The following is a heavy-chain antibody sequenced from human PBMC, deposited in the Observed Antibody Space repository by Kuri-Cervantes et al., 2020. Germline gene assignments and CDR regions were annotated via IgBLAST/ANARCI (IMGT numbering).Heavy chain of an antibody. D-gene: IGHD3-3*01. J-gene: IGHJ4*02. CDR2: INHSGST. V-gene: IGHV4-34*01. CDR1: GGSFSGYY. CDR3: ARGVQSLEWLLYTYYFDY. Sequence: GSLRLSCAVYGGSFSGYYWSWIRQPPGKGLEWIGEINHSGSTNYNPSLKSRVTISVDTSKNQFSLKLSSVTAADTAVYYCARGVQSLEWLLYTYYFDYWGQGTLVTVSS.